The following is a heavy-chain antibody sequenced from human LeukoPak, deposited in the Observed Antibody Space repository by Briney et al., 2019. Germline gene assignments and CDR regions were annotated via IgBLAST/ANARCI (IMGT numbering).Heavy chain of an antibody. CDR2: IKQDGSEK. V-gene: IGHV3-7*03. CDR3: ARGQRGAYYYGMDV. Sequence: GGSLRLSCEASGFTFSSYWMSWVRQAPGKGLEWVANIKQDGSEKYYVDSVKGRFTISRDNAKNSLYLQMNSLRAEDTAVYYCARGQRGAYYYGMDVWGQGTTVTVSS. J-gene: IGHJ6*02. CDR1: GFTFSSYW. D-gene: IGHD5-18*01.